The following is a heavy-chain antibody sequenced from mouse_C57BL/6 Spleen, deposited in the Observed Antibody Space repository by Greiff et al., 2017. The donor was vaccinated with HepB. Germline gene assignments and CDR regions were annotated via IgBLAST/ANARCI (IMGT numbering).Heavy chain of an antibody. V-gene: IGHV10-1*01. Sequence: EVKLVESGGGLVQPKGSLKLSCAASGFSFNTYAMNWVRQAPGKGLEWVARIRSKSNNYATYYADSVKDRFTISRDDSESMLYLQMNNLKTEDTAMYYCMRGAFYFDYWGQGTTLTVSS. J-gene: IGHJ2*01. CDR2: IRSKSNNYAT. CDR1: GFSFNTYA. CDR3: MRGAFYFDY.